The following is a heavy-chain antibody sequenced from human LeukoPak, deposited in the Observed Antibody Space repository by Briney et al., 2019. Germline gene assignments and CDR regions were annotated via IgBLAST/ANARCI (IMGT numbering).Heavy chain of an antibody. V-gene: IGHV1-18*01. CDR1: GYTFTSYG. J-gene: IGHJ4*02. Sequence: ASVKVSCKASGYTFTSYGITWVRQAPGQGLEWMGWISAYNGNTNHAQKFQGRVTMTTDTSTSTAYMELRSLRSDDTAVYYCARKTDYYGSGTSEKYYFDYWSQGTLVTVSS. D-gene: IGHD3-10*01. CDR2: ISAYNGNT. CDR3: ARKTDYYGSGTSEKYYFDY.